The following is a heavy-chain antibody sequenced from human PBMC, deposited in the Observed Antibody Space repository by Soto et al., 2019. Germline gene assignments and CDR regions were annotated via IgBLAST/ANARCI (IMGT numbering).Heavy chain of an antibody. CDR3: AVRIPAEGTFDF. D-gene: IGHD6-13*01. CDR2: FIPVFQTG. Sequence: QVQLVQSGAEVKKPGSSVKVSCKASGGTFNTFSISWVRQAPGQGLEWVVSFIPVFQTGDYSEKFQDRVTLAADESPATAYMELMSLRSEDTAVYYCAVRIPAEGTFDFWGQGTPITVSS. V-gene: IGHV1-69*18. J-gene: IGHJ4*02. CDR1: GGTFNTFS.